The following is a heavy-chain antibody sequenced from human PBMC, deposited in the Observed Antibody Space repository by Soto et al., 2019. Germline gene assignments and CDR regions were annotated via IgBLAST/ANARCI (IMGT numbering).Heavy chain of an antibody. V-gene: IGHV3-21*01. CDR1: GFTFSSYS. CDR3: ARDKQWMVSGYYYGMDV. Sequence: GGSLRLSCAASGFTFSSYSMNWVRQAPGKGLEWVSSISSSSSYIYYADSVKGRFTISRDNDKNSLYLQMNSLRAEDTAVYYCARDKQWMVSGYYYGMDVWGQGTTVTVSS. J-gene: IGHJ6*02. D-gene: IGHD6-19*01. CDR2: ISSSSSYI.